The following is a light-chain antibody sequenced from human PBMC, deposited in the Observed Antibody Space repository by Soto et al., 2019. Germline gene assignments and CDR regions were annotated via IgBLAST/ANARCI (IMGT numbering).Light chain of an antibody. CDR1: QGIRND. J-gene: IGKJ2*01. CDR3: LQDYNYPRT. V-gene: IGKV1-6*01. CDR2: GTS. Sequence: AIQMTQSPSSLSASVGDRVTINCRASQGIRNDLAWYQQKPGKAPKLLIYGTSNLQSGVPSRFSGSGSGTDFTLTIGSLQPEDFATYYCLQDYNYPRTFGQGTNLEI.